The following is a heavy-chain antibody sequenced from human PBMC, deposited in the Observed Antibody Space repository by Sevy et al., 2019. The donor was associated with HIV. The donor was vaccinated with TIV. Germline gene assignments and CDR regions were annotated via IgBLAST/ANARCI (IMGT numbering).Heavy chain of an antibody. J-gene: IGHJ4*02. CDR3: ARGVGGMGSYFDY. Sequence: SETLSLTCTVSGGSVSSGSYYWSWIRQPPGKGLEWIGYIYYSGSTNYNPSLKSRVTISVDTSKNQFSLKLSSVTAAETAVYYCARGVGGMGSYFDYWGQGTLVTVSS. CDR1: GGSVSSGSYY. CDR2: IYYSGST. D-gene: IGHD3-10*01. V-gene: IGHV4-61*01.